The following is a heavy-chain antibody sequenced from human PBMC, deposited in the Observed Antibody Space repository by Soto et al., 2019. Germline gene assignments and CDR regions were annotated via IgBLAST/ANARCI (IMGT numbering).Heavy chain of an antibody. CDR2: FIPIFGTA. Sequence: QVQLVQSGAEVKKPGSSVKVSCKASGGTFSSYAISWVRQAPGQGLEWMGGFIPIFGTANYAQKFQGRVTITADESTSTAYMELSSLRSEDTAVYYCFGGSYWGGYYYYGMDVWGQGTTVTVSS. J-gene: IGHJ6*02. D-gene: IGHD1-26*01. CDR3: FGGSYWGGYYYYGMDV. CDR1: GGTFSSYA. V-gene: IGHV1-69*01.